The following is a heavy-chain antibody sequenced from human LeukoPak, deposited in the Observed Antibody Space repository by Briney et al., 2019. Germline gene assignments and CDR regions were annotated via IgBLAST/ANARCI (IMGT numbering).Heavy chain of an antibody. V-gene: IGHV3-7*03. CDR3: ARRNAMDV. J-gene: IGHJ6*02. CDR1: GVTFSNYW. CDR2: INRDGSER. Sequence: GGSLRLSCAASGVTFSNYWMTWVRQAPGKGLEWVANINRDGSERYYVDSVKGRFTISRDDAKSSLYLQMNSLRAEDTAVYYCARRNAMDVWGQGTTVIVFS.